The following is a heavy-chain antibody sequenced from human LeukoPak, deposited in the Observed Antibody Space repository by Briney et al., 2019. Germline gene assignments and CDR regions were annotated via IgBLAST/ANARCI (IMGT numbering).Heavy chain of an antibody. Sequence: PGGSLRLSCAASGLTFNSYGMHWVRQAPGKGLEWVAVIRYDGSNKYYTDSVKGRFTISRDNSKNTLYLQMNRLRAEATAVYYCGKLRTFYYDSSGYGKDSGAFDIWGQGTMVTVSS. D-gene: IGHD3-22*01. CDR1: GLTFNSYG. CDR3: GKLRTFYYDSSGYGKDSGAFDI. J-gene: IGHJ3*02. CDR2: IRYDGSNK. V-gene: IGHV3-30*02.